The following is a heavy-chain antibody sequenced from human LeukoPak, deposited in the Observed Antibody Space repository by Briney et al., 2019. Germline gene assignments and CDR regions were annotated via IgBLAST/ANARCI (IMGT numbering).Heavy chain of an antibody. CDR3: AKTGYSSSWYWFDP. D-gene: IGHD6-13*01. Sequence: PGGSLRLSCAASGFTFSSYAMSWVRQAPGKGLEWVSAISGSGGSTYYADSVKGRFTISRDNSKNTLYLQMNSLRAEDTAVYYCAKTGYSSSWYWFDPWAREPWSPSPQ. CDR2: ISGSGGST. CDR1: GFTFSSYA. V-gene: IGHV3-23*01. J-gene: IGHJ5*02.